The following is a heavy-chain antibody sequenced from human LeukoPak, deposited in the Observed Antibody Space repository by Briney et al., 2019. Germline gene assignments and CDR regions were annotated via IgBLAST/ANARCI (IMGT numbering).Heavy chain of an antibody. Sequence: SLRLSCAASGFTFGDYAMHWVRQVPGKGLEWVSGISWNSGSIGYADSVKGRFTISRDNAKKSLYLQMNTLRAEDTALYYCAKSRYSGFSYGMDVWGQGTTVTVS. V-gene: IGHV3-9*01. D-gene: IGHD5-12*01. CDR1: GFTFGDYA. CDR3: AKSRYSGFSYGMDV. CDR2: ISWNSGSI. J-gene: IGHJ6*02.